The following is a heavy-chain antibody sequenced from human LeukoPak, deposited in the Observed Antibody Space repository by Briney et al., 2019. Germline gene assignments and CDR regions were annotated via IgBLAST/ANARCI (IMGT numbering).Heavy chain of an antibody. CDR2: ISISGDTT. D-gene: IGHD3-3*01. CDR3: AKEWLLSPSFDY. CDR1: GFTFSSHA. J-gene: IGHJ4*02. V-gene: IGHV3-23*01. Sequence: GGSLRLSCGASGFTFSSHAMTWVRQAPGKGLEWVSAISISGDTTYYADAVKGRFTISRDNSKNTVYLQMNSLRAEDTAVYYCAKEWLLSPSFDYWGQGTLVTVSS.